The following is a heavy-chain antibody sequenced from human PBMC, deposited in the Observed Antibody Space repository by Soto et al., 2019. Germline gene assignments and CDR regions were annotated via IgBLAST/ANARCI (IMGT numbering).Heavy chain of an antibody. CDR1: GFTFSSYG. CDR2: ISYDGSNK. Sequence: PGGSLRLSCAASGFTFSSYGMHWVRQAPGKGLEWVAVISYDGSNKYYADSVKGRFTISRDNSKNTLYLQMNSLRAEDTAVYYCAKLAAAGTNIAFDIWGQGTMVTVSS. J-gene: IGHJ3*02. V-gene: IGHV3-30*18. D-gene: IGHD6-13*01. CDR3: AKLAAAGTNIAFDI.